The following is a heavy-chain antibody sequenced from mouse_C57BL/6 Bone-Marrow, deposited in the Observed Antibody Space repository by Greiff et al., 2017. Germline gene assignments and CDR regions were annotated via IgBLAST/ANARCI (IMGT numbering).Heavy chain of an antibody. J-gene: IGHJ1*03. CDR2: IYPGSGST. D-gene: IGHD1-1*01. V-gene: IGHV1-55*01. CDR3: ARKDYGSLWYFDV. Sequence: QVQLQQPGAELVKPGASVKMSCKASGYTFTSYWITWVKQRPGQGLEWIGDIYPGSGSTNYNEKFKSKATLTVDKSSSTAYMQLSSLTSEDSAVYYFARKDYGSLWYFDVWGTGTTVTVSS. CDR1: GYTFTSYW.